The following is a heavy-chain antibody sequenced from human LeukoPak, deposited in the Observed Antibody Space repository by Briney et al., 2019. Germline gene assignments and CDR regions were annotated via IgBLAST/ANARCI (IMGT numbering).Heavy chain of an antibody. J-gene: IGHJ3*02. V-gene: IGHV3-15*01. CDR1: GFTFSNAW. CDR3: TTDPSTMIVVEGDDAFDI. CDR2: IKSKTDGGTT. Sequence: PGGSLRLSCAASGFTFSNAWMSWVRQAPGKGLEWVGRIKSKTDGGTTDYAAPVKGRFTISRDDSKNTLYLQMNSLKNEDTAVYYCTTDPSTMIVVEGDDAFDIWGQGTMVTVSS. D-gene: IGHD3-22*01.